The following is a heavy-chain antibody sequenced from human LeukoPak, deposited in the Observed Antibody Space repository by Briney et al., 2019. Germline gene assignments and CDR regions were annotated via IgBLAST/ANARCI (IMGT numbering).Heavy chain of an antibody. CDR3: ARAPLYDFWSGPYYYYYGMDA. V-gene: IGHV1-8*01. J-gene: IGHJ6*02. CDR2: MNPNSGNT. CDR1: GHTFTSND. Sequence: ASVKVSSKASGHTFTSNDINWVRQATGQGLEWMGWMNPNSGNTGYAQKFQGRVTMTRNTSISTAYMELSSLRSEDTAVYYCARAPLYDFWSGPYYYYYGMDAWGQGTTVTVSS. D-gene: IGHD3-3*01.